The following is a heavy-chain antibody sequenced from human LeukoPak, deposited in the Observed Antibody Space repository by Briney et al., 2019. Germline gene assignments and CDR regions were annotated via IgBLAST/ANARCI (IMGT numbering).Heavy chain of an antibody. V-gene: IGHV4-61*02. CDR2: IYSPGTN. CDR1: AGSINSDDYY. J-gene: IGHJ3*02. CDR3: ARGIGTSYESSRDAFDI. Sequence: PSETLSLTCTVSAGSINSDDYYWSWIRQLAGKGLGWIGRIYSPGTNYNYNPSLKSRVTISIDTSKNQFSLKLTSVTAGDTAVYYCARGIGTSYESSRDAFDIWAKGQWSPSLQ. D-gene: IGHD3-22*01.